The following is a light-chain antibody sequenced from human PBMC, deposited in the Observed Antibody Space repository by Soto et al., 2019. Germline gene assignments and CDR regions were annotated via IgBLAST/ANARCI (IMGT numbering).Light chain of an antibody. J-gene: IGKJ4*01. CDR2: GAS. CDR1: QTVYSN. V-gene: IGKV3-15*01. CDR3: QQYNNWPPLT. Sequence: EIVMTQSPATLSVSPGERATLSCRASQTVYSNLAWYQQKPGQAPRLLIYGASTRATGIPARFSGGGSGTEFTLTISSLQSEDFAVYYCQQYNNWPPLTFGGGTKVDIK.